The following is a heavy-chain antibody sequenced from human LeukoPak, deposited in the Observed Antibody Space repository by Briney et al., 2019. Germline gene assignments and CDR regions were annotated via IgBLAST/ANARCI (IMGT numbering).Heavy chain of an antibody. CDR1: GFTFSSYA. CDR2: ISYDGSNK. V-gene: IGHV3-30-3*01. CDR3: ARESSWASERTNWFDP. J-gene: IGHJ5*02. Sequence: GGSLRLSCAPSGFTFSSYAMHWVRQAPGKGLGWVAVISYDGSNKYYADSVKGRFTISRDNSKNTLYLQMNSLRAEDTAVYYCARESSWASERTNWFDPWGQGTLVTVSS. D-gene: IGHD2-2*01.